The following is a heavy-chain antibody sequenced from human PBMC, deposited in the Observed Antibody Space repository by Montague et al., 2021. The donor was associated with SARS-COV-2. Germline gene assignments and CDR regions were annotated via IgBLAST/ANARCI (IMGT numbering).Heavy chain of an antibody. V-gene: IGHV4-61*01. J-gene: IGHJ4*02. D-gene: IGHD3-22*01. Sequence: SETLSLTCSVSGVSISSGSYHWSWVRQPPGKGLEWIGYVYHTGSTNYNPSLKSRVTLSIDTSKNQFSLNLTSATAADTAVYYCVREKYYFDDSGSKWGQGTLVTV. CDR3: VREKYYFDDSGSK. CDR1: GVSISSGSYH. CDR2: VYHTGST.